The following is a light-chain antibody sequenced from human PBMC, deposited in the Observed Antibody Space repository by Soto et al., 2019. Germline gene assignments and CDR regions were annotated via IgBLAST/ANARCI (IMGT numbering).Light chain of an antibody. V-gene: IGLV2-14*01. CDR3: NSYAGDIIRFV. CDR1: SSGVGAYTY. J-gene: IGLJ1*01. CDR2: EVS. Sequence: QAVVSKPSSASWSPGDSGSISCTLTSSGVGAYTYVSWYQQHPGKAPKLMIYEVSNPPSGVSTRFSGSKSGNAASPTISGLQADDEADYYCNSYAGDIIRFVFGTGTKVTVL.